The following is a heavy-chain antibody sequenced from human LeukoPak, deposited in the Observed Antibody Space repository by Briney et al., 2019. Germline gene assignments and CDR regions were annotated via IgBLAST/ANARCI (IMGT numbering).Heavy chain of an antibody. V-gene: IGHV3-48*01. CDR1: GLRFSTYS. Sequence: GGSLRLSCAASGLRFSTYSMSWVRQAPGKGLEWISSISSSSGTIYHLDSVKGRFTISRDNAKNSLYLQMNRLRVEDTAVYYCATGNYYFAHDYYYMDVWGKGTTVTVSS. CDR3: ATGNYYFAHDYYYMDV. D-gene: IGHD3-10*01. CDR2: ISSSSGTI. J-gene: IGHJ6*03.